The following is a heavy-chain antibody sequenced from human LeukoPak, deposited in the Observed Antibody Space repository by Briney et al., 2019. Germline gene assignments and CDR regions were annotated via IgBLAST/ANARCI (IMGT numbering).Heavy chain of an antibody. V-gene: IGHV1-2*02. Sequence: ASVTVSCKASGYTFTGYYMHWVRQAPGQGLEWMGWINPNSGGTNYAQTFQGRVTMTRDTSISTAYMELSRLRSDDTAVYYCARDLSYSSSWYLGPLDYWGQGTLVTVSP. CDR3: ARDLSYSSSWYLGPLDY. CDR2: INPNSGGT. J-gene: IGHJ4*02. D-gene: IGHD6-13*01. CDR1: GYTFTGYY.